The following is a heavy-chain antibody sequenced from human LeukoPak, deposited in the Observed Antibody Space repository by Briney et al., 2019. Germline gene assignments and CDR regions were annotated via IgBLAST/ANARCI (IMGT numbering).Heavy chain of an antibody. CDR3: AREDTAMACFDY. J-gene: IGHJ4*02. Sequence: ASVKVSYKASGYTFTSYGISWVRQAPGQGMEWMGRISAYNGNKNYAKKLEGRVTMTTDTSTSKAYMELRSLRSDDTAVYYCAREDTAMACFDYWGQGTLVTVSS. D-gene: IGHD5-18*01. CDR1: GYTFTSYG. CDR2: ISAYNGNK. V-gene: IGHV1-18*01.